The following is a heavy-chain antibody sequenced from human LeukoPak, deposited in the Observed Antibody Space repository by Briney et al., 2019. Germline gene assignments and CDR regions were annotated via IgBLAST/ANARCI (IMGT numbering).Heavy chain of an antibody. J-gene: IGHJ4*02. V-gene: IGHV4-59*08. CDR3: ARLDPPVVGATPGTFDY. Sequence: SETLSLTCTVSGGSISSYYRSWIRQPPGKGLEWIGYIYYSGSTNYNPSLKSRVTISVDTSKNQFSLKLSSVTAADTAVYYCARLDPPVVGATPGTFDYWGQGTLVTVSS. D-gene: IGHD1-26*01. CDR2: IYYSGST. CDR1: GGSISSYY.